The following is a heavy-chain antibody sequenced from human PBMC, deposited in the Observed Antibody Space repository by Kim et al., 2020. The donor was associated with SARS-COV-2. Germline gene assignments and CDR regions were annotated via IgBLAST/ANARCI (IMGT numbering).Heavy chain of an antibody. V-gene: IGHV3-30*07. J-gene: IGHJ6*02. CDR3: ARDRDGYSYGSSGMDV. D-gene: IGHD5-18*01. Sequence: SVKSRFTISRDNSKNTVYLQMNSLRAEDMAVYYCARDRDGYSYGSSGMDVWGQGTTVTVSS.